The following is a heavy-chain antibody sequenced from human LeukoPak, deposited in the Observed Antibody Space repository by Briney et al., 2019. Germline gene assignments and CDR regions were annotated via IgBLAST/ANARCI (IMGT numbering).Heavy chain of an antibody. Sequence: SETLSLTCGVYGGSYSGYYYSWIRQPPGKGLEWIGYISYSGNTNYNPSLKSRVTISIDTSKNQFSLKLRSVTAADTAIYYCARQGYDILTGYIDAFDIRCQRRKVTVSS. D-gene: IGHD3-9*01. CDR1: GGSYSGYY. CDR3: ARQGYDILTGYIDAFDI. J-gene: IGHJ3*02. CDR2: ISYSGNT. V-gene: IGHV4-59*08.